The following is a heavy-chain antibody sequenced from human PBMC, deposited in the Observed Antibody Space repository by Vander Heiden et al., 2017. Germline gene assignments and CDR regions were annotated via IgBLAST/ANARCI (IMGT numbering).Heavy chain of an antibody. CDR1: GYSFSNYW. D-gene: IGHD3-22*01. CDR3: ARPLRMYDISYYQFDY. Sequence: EVQLVQSGAEEKKPGESLKISCKGSGYSFSNYWIAWVRQIPGKGLEWLGIIYPGDSDTRYRPSFQGQVTISVDKSINTAYLQWSGLKASDTAMYYCARPLRMYDISYYQFDYWGQGTLVTVSS. CDR2: IYPGDSDT. J-gene: IGHJ4*02. V-gene: IGHV5-51*01.